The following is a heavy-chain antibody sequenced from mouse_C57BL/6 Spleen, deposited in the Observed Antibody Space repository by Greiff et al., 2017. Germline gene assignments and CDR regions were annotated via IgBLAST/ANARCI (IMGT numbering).Heavy chain of an antibody. CDR3: ASRPAYYDAMDY. D-gene: IGHD2-10*01. CDR2: IYPGDGDT. CDR1: GYAFSSYW. Sequence: QVQLQQSGAELVKPGASVKISCKASGYAFSSYWMNWVKQRPGKGLEWIGQIYPGDGDTNYNGKFKGKSTLTVDKSSSTAYMQLSSLTSEDSAVYYCASRPAYYDAMDYWGQGTSVTVSS. J-gene: IGHJ4*01. V-gene: IGHV1-80*01.